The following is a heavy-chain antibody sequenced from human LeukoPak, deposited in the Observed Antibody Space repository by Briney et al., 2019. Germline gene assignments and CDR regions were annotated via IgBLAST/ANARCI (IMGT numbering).Heavy chain of an antibody. V-gene: IGHV3-15*01. J-gene: IGHJ5*02. CDR1: GFTFSNAW. Sequence: PGGSLRLSCAASGFTFSNAWMSWVRQAPGKGLEWVGRIKSKTDGGTTDYAAPVKGRFTISRDDSENTLYLQMNSLKTEDTAVYYCTTDIYGDYGLDWFDPWGQGTLVTVSS. CDR3: TTDIYGDYGLDWFDP. D-gene: IGHD4-17*01. CDR2: IKSKTDGGTT.